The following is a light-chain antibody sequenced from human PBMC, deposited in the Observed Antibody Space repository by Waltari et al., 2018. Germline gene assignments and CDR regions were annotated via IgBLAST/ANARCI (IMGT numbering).Light chain of an antibody. V-gene: IGLV2-14*03. CDR2: DVI. CDR3: SSYRSSDNPVV. J-gene: IGLJ2*01. Sequence: QSALTQPASVSGSPGQSITISCLGASGDIGVSWYQQHPGKAPKIMIYDVINRPSGVSDRFSGSKSGNMASLTISGLQAEDEAVYYCSSYRSSDNPVVFGGGTKLTVL. CDR1: SGDIG.